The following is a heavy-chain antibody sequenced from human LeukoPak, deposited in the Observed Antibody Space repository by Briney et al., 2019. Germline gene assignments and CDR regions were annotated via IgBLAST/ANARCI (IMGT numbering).Heavy chain of an antibody. V-gene: IGHV4-34*01. CDR2: INHSGST. J-gene: IGHJ4*02. D-gene: IGHD3-10*01. Sequence: PSETLPLTCAVYGGSSSGYYWSWIRQPPGKGLEWIGEINHSGSTNYNPSLKSRVTISVDTSKNQFSLKLSSVTAADTAVYYCARARGYYGSGSYYSPLDYWGQGTLVTVSS. CDR1: GGSSSGYY. CDR3: ARARGYYGSGSYYSPLDY.